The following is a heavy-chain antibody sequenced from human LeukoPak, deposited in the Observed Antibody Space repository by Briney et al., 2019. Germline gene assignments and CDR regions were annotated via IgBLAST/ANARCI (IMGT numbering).Heavy chain of an antibody. CDR1: GFTFSSYA. CDR3: AKDLRSAPIAALDY. D-gene: IGHD6-6*01. CDR2: IRYDGSNK. Sequence: GGSLRLSCSASGFTFSSYAMHWVRQAPGKGLEWVAFIRYDGSNKYYADSVKGRFTISRDNSKNTLYLQMNSLRAEDTAVYYCAKDLRSAPIAALDYWGQGTLVTVSS. J-gene: IGHJ4*02. V-gene: IGHV3-30*02.